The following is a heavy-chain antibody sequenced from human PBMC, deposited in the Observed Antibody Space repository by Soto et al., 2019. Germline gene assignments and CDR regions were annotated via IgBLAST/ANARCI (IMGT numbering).Heavy chain of an antibody. D-gene: IGHD3-22*01. CDR1: GGSISSGGYS. V-gene: IGHV4-30-2*01. J-gene: IGHJ6*02. Sequence: KPSETLSLTCAVSGGSISSGGYSWSWIRQPPGKGLEWIGYIYHSGSTYYNPSLKSRVTISVDRSKNQFSLKLSSVTAADTAVYYCASTIYYDSSGYPLGGGYYGMDVWGQGTTVTVSS. CDR2: IYHSGST. CDR3: ASTIYYDSSGYPLGGGYYGMDV.